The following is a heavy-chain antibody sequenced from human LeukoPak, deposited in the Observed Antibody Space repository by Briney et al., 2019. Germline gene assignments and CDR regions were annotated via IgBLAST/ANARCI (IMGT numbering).Heavy chain of an antibody. CDR2: ISGGGGTT. J-gene: IGHJ6*02. Sequence: PGGSLRLSCVGSGFTSIAYALTWGRQAPGKGLEWVSGISGGGGTTYYADSVKGRFTISRDNSKNTLYLQMNSLRADDTAIYYCARNQQLGGHSYYYYGMGVWGQGTTVTVSS. CDR1: GFTSIAYA. D-gene: IGHD3-16*01. V-gene: IGHV3-23*01. CDR3: ARNQQLGGHSYYYYGMGV.